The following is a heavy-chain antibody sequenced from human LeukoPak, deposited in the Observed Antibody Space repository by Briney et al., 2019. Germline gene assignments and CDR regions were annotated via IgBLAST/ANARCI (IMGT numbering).Heavy chain of an antibody. CDR1: GFIFSNYW. V-gene: IGHV3-7*01. CDR3: ARAHVTGVDAFDI. Sequence: GGSLRLSCAASGFIFSNYWMSWVRQAPGKGLEGVANIKKDGSEKYYVDSVKGRFTISRDNVKNSLYLQINSLRDEDTAVYYCARAHVTGVDAFDIWGQGTMVTVSS. CDR2: IKKDGSEK. J-gene: IGHJ3*02. D-gene: IGHD2-21*02.